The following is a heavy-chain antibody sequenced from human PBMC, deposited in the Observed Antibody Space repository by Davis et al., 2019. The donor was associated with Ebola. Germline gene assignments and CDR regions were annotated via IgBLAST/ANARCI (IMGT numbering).Heavy chain of an antibody. J-gene: IGHJ4*02. CDR3: ATFGGSMTTVTTTDY. CDR2: INHSGST. V-gene: IGHV4-34*01. Sequence: PGGSLRLSCAVSGGSISSGGYSWSWIRQPPGKGLEWIGEINHSGSTNYNPSLKSRVTISVDTSKNQFSLKLSSVTAADTAVYYCATFGGSMTTVTTTDYWGQGTLVTVSS. CDR1: GGSISSGGYS. D-gene: IGHD4-17*01.